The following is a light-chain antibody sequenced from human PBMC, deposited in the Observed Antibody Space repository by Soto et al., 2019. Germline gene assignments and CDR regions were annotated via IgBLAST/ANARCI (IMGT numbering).Light chain of an antibody. J-gene: IGLJ2*01. CDR2: GVS. CDR1: SSDVGDYNY. CDR3: SSYTSTNTLV. V-gene: IGLV2-14*01. Sequence: QSALTQPASVSGSPGQSITISCTGTSSDVGDYNYVSWYQQHPGKAPKLIIYGVSNRPSGISNRFSGSKSGNTASLTISGLQAEDEADYYRSSYTSTNTLVFGGGTKLTVL.